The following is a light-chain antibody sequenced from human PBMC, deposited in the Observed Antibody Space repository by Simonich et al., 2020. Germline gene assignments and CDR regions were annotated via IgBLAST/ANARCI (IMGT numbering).Light chain of an antibody. V-gene: IGLV2-11*01. Sequence: QSALTQPRSVSGSPGQSVTISCTGTSSDVGGYNYVSWYQQHPGKAPKLMIYEGSKWPSGVSKRCSGSKSGNTASLTNSGLQAEDEADYYCCSYAGSSTLVFGGGTKLTVL. CDR2: EGS. CDR3: CSYAGSSTLV. J-gene: IGLJ2*01. CDR1: SSDVGGYNY.